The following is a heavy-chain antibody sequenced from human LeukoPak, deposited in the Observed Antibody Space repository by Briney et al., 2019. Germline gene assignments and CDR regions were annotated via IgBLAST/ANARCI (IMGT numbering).Heavy chain of an antibody. Sequence: SETLSLTCAVYGGSFSENNWSWVRQPPGKGLEWLGEINHSGSTNYNPSLKSRVTMSVDTSKNQFSLKLTSVTAADTAVYYCARCSRERHYFYYYYHMDVWGTGTTVTVSS. CDR1: GGSFSENN. CDR3: ARCSRERHYFYYYYHMDV. D-gene: IGHD1-26*01. CDR2: INHSGST. J-gene: IGHJ6*03. V-gene: IGHV4-34*01.